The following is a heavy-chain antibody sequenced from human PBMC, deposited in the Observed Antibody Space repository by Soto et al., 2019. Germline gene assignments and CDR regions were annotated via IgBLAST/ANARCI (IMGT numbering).Heavy chain of an antibody. D-gene: IGHD1-7*01. CDR1: GDSVSSNSAA. Sequence: SQTLSLTCAISGDSVSSNSAAWNWIRLSPSKGLEWLARTYYRSRWYNDYAVSVRSRITVNPDTSKNQFSLQLTSVTPEDTAVYYCAGTTSHQWYYMDVWGKGTTVTVSS. CDR3: AGTTSHQWYYMDV. J-gene: IGHJ6*03. V-gene: IGHV6-1*01. CDR2: TYYRSRWYN.